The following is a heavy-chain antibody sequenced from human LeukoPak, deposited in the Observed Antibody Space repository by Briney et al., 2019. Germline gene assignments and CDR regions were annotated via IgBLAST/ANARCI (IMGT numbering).Heavy chain of an antibody. D-gene: IGHD6-13*01. J-gene: IGHJ4*02. CDR3: ARDGYAGTSGDY. V-gene: IGHV3-33*01. Sequence: GGSLRLSCAASGFTFSSYGMHWVRQAPGKGLEWVAVIWYDGSNKYYADSVKGRFTVSRDNSKNTLYLQMNSLRAEDTAVYYCARDGYAGTSGDYWGQGTLVTVSS. CDR2: IWYDGSNK. CDR1: GFTFSSYG.